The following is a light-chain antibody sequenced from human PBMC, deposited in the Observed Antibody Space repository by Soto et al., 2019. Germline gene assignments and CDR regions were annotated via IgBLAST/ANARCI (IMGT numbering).Light chain of an antibody. Sequence: EIVMTQSPATLSVSPGERATLSCRASQSVSSNLAWYQQKPGQAPRLLIYGASTRATGIPARFSGSGSGTEFTLTISSLQPSDFAVPYCQRYNTRPFTFGPGTKVDIK. V-gene: IGKV3-15*01. CDR2: GAS. J-gene: IGKJ3*01. CDR3: QRYNTRPFT. CDR1: QSVSSN.